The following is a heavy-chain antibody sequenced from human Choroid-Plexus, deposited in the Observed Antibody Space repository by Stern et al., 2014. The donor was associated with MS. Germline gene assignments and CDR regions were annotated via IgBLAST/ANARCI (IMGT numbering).Heavy chain of an antibody. V-gene: IGHV3-30*18. CDR1: GFTFGSCA. CDR2: VTYDGSNK. Sequence: AQLVESGGGVVQPGRPLRLSCVASGFTFGSCAMHWVRQAPGKGLEWVEGVTYDGSNKYYADSVKGRFTISRCNSQNALYMQMSCLRPEDTAVYYCAKDRQYLTYFFDHWGQGSLVTVSS. J-gene: IGHJ5*02. CDR3: AKDRQYLTYFFDH. D-gene: IGHD2/OR15-2a*01.